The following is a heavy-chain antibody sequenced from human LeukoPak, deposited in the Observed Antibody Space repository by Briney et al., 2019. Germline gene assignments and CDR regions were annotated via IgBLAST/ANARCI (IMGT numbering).Heavy chain of an antibody. Sequence: GGSLRLSCAASGFTVSSNYMSWVRQAPGKGLEWVGFIRSKAYGGTTEYAASVKGRFTISRDDSKSIAYLQMNSLKTEDTAVYYCTRDAYSGSRYYYYMDVWGKGTTVTISS. D-gene: IGHD1-26*01. CDR2: IRSKAYGGTT. CDR1: GFTVSSNY. V-gene: IGHV3-49*04. CDR3: TRDAYSGSRYYYYMDV. J-gene: IGHJ6*03.